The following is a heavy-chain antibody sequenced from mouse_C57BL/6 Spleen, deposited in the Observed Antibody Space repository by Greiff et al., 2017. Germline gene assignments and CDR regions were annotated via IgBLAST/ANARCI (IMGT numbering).Heavy chain of an antibody. CDR1: GYTFTSYW. Sequence: QVHVKQPGAELVKPGASVKLSCKASGYTFTSYWMHWVKQRPGQGLEWIGEIDPSNSYTNYNQKFKGKATLTVDKSSSTAYMQLSSLTSEDSAVYSCAKSYSGSSYKYFDDWGQGTTVTVSS. V-gene: IGHV1-69*02. D-gene: IGHD1-1*01. J-gene: IGHJ1*01. CDR2: IDPSNSYT. CDR3: AKSYSGSSYKYFDD.